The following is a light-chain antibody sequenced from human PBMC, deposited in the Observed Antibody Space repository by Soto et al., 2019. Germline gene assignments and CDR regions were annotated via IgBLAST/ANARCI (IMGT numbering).Light chain of an antibody. V-gene: IGLV2-8*01. CDR3: SSYAGSNNPV. CDR2: EVS. Sequence: QSALTQPPSASGSPGQSVTISCTGTSSDVGGYNYVSWYQQHPGKAPKLMIYEVSKRPSGVPDRFSGSKSGNTASLTVSGLQAEDEADYYCSSYAGSNNPVFGGGTKLTV. CDR1: SSDVGGYNY. J-gene: IGLJ2*01.